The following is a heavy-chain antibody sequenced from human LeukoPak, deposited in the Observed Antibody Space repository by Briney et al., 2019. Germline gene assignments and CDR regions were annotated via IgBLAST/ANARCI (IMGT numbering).Heavy chain of an antibody. J-gene: IGHJ6*04. V-gene: IGHV4-61*01. Sequence: PSETLSLTCTVSVGSVSSASYYWSWIRQPPGKGLEWIGYIYYGGSTNYNPSLKRRVTISVDTSKNQFSLNLSSVTAADTAVYYCARHSYGPTVYYYGMDVWGKGTTVTVSS. CDR2: IYYGGST. CDR1: VGSVSSASYY. D-gene: IGHD5-18*01. CDR3: ARHSYGPTVYYYGMDV.